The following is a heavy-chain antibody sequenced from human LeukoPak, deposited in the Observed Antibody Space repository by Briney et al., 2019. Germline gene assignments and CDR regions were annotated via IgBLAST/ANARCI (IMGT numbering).Heavy chain of an antibody. J-gene: IGHJ4*02. CDR1: GFTFRNYA. V-gene: IGHV3-30-3*01. CDR2: ISHDESNE. CDR3: AREGNYYHSSGIWDFDY. Sequence: GGSLRLSCAASGFTFRNYAMHWARQTPGKGLEWVTVISHDESNEYYADSVKGRFTISRDNSKNTLYLQMNSLRADYTAVYYCAREGNYYHSSGIWDFDYWGQGTLVTVSS. D-gene: IGHD3-22*01.